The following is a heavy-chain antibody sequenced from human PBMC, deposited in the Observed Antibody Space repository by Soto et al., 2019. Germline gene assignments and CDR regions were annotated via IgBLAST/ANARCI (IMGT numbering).Heavy chain of an antibody. CDR1: GFTFSSYA. Sequence: EVQLLESGGGLVQPGGSLRLSCAASGFTFSSYAMSWVRQAPGKGLEWVSAISGSGGSTYYADSVKGRFTISRDNSKNTLYLQMNSLRAEDTAVYYCAKDQPRLYCGGDCACFDYWGQGTLVTVSS. V-gene: IGHV3-23*01. CDR2: ISGSGGST. J-gene: IGHJ4*02. CDR3: AKDQPRLYCGGDCACFDY. D-gene: IGHD2-21*02.